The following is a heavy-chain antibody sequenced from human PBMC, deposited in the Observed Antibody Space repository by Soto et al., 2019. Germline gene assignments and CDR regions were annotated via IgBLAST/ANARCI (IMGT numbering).Heavy chain of an antibody. CDR2: LWYDGSNK. V-gene: IGHV3-33*01. D-gene: IGHD6-13*01. Sequence: QVQLVESGGGVVQPGRSLRLSCAASGFTFSSYGMHWVRQAPGKGLEWVAVLWYDGSNKYYADSVKGRFTISRDNSKNKLYLQMNSLRAEDTAVYYCARWGIAAGDYWGQGTLVTVSS. CDR3: ARWGIAAGDY. J-gene: IGHJ4*02. CDR1: GFTFSSYG.